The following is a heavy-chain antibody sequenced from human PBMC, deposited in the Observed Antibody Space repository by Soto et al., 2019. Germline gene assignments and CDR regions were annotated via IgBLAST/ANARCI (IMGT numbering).Heavy chain of an antibody. J-gene: IGHJ4*02. V-gene: IGHV3-23*01. CDR3: AKDSVQTPYSSSWYEDY. CDR1: GFTFSSYA. CDR2: ISGSGGST. Sequence: GGSLRLSCAASGFTFSSYAMSWVRQAPGKGLEWVSAISGSGGSTYYADSVKGRFTITRDNSKNTRYLQMNSLRAEDTAVYYCAKDSVQTPYSSSWYEDYWGQVTLVTVSS. D-gene: IGHD6-13*01.